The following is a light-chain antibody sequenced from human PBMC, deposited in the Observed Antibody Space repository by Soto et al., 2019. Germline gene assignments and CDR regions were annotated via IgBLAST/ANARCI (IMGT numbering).Light chain of an antibody. J-gene: IGKJ3*01. Sequence: EIVLTQSPATLSLSPGERATLSCRASQSVSSYLAWYQQKPGQAPRLLIYDASNRATGIPARFSGSGSGTDFTLTISSLEPEDFAVYYCQQRINWARGAITLGPGTKVDIK. CDR1: QSVSSY. CDR3: QQRINWARGAIT. CDR2: DAS. V-gene: IGKV3-11*01.